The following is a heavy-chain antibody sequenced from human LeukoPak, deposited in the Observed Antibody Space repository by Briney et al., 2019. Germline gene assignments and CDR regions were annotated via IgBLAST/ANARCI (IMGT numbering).Heavy chain of an antibody. Sequence: GASVKVSCKASGYTFTSHGISWVRQAPGQGLEWMGWISAYNGNTNYAQKLQGRVTMTTDTSTSTAYMELRSLRSDDTAVYYCARDVYYYGSGSYTLLDYWGQGTLVTVSS. CDR1: GYTFTSHG. D-gene: IGHD3-10*01. CDR2: ISAYNGNT. V-gene: IGHV1-18*01. CDR3: ARDVYYYGSGSYTLLDY. J-gene: IGHJ4*02.